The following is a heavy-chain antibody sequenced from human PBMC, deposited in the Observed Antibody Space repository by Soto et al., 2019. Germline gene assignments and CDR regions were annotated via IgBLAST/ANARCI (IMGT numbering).Heavy chain of an antibody. Sequence: QVYLVQSGAEVRRPGASVKVSCTAFGYILTGYSLHWVRQAPGQGLEWMGWIDPNSGATNSAERFHGRVSMTRDTSSRAAYLELSSLRSDDTAVYYCARGYGSSPNMELRFGMDVWGQGTTISVSS. D-gene: IGHD5-18*01. CDR2: IDPNSGAT. CDR1: GYILTGYS. J-gene: IGHJ6*02. CDR3: ARGYGSSPNMELRFGMDV. V-gene: IGHV1-2*02.